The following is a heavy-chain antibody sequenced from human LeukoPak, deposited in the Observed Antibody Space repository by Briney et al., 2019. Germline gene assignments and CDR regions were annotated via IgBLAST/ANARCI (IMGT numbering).Heavy chain of an antibody. CDR1: GYSISSGDY. CDR3: AKNSTAAWFDP. Sequence: SETLSLTCAVSGYSISSGDYWSWLRQPPGKGLKWIGSIYYSGSTDYNPSLKSRVSISVDTSKNQFSLKLFSVTAADTAVYYCAKNSTAAWFDPWGQGTLVTVSS. V-gene: IGHV4-38-2*01. D-gene: IGHD2/OR15-2a*01. CDR2: IYYSGST. J-gene: IGHJ5*02.